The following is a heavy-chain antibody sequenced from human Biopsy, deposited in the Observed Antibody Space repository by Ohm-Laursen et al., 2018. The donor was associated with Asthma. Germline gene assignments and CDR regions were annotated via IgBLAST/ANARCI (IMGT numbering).Heavy chain of an antibody. J-gene: IGHJ6*02. CDR2: IYYSGTT. V-gene: IGHV4-39*01. D-gene: IGHD6-13*01. CDR1: SGSGGYMRSGNYY. Sequence: SETLSLTCSLSSGSGGYMRSGNYYWGWIRQPPGKGLGWIGGIYYSGTTYYNPSLESRVTVSADTSKNQSSLKLTSVTAADTAVYYCVRGSSSWHHGPFHYYYGLDVWGQGTTATVSS. CDR3: VRGSSSWHHGPFHYYYGLDV.